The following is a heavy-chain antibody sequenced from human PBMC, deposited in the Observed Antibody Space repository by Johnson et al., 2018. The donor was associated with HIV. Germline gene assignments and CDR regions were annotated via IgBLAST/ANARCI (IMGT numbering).Heavy chain of an antibody. D-gene: IGHD1-26*01. CDR2: IRYDGSNN. Sequence: QVQLVEFGGGVVQPGGSLRLSCAASGFTFSSYGMHWVRQAPGKGLEWVAFIRYDGSNNYYADSVEGRFTISRDNSKNTLYLQMGSLRAEDMAVYYCARPLGGSVDAFDIWGQGTMVTVSS. CDR3: ARPLGGSVDAFDI. J-gene: IGHJ3*02. V-gene: IGHV3-30*02. CDR1: GFTFSSYG.